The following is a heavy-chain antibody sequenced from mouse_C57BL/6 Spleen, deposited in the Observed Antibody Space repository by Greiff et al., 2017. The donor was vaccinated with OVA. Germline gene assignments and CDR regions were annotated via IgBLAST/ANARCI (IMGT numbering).Heavy chain of an antibody. CDR2: INYDGSST. Sequence: VQLKESEGGLVQPGSSMKLSCTASGFTFSDYYMAWVRQVPEKGLEWVANINYDGSSTYYLDSLKSRFIISRDHAKNILYLQRGSRKSDDTATYYWARDRDYYGSSYWYFDVWGTGTTVTVSS. CDR3: ARDRDYYGSSYWYFDV. J-gene: IGHJ1*03. D-gene: IGHD1-1*01. V-gene: IGHV5-16*01. CDR1: GFTFSDYY.